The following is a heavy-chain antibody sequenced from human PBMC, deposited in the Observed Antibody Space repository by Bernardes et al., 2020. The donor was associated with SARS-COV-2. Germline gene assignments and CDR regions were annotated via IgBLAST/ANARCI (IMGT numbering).Heavy chain of an antibody. V-gene: IGHV3-7*03. J-gene: IGHJ4*02. CDR1: GFTFSSYW. CDR2: IKGDGSQR. CDR3: AREGLGDGYNYY. D-gene: IGHD1-1*01. Sequence: GGSLRLSCAASGFTFSSYWMSWVRQAPGKGLEWVANIKGDGSQRSSVDSVRGRFTISRDNAHYSLHLQMDSLRDEDTAVYFCAREGLGDGYNYYWGQGTLVTVSS.